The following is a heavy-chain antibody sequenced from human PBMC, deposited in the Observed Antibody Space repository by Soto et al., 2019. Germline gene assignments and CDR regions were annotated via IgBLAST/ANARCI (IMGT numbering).Heavy chain of an antibody. CDR2: VSSDGSIT. D-gene: IGHD2-21*01. V-gene: IGHV3-30*18. CDR1: GFTFSHHG. CDR3: AKESDYYSNSKWSFDS. J-gene: IGHJ4*02. Sequence: QVQLVESGGGVVQPGRSLRLSCAASGFTFSHHGMHWVRQAPGKGLEWLTVVSSDGSITYDADSVRGRFAISRDNSKNTLYLHMNSLRTEDTALYYCAKESDYYSNSKWSFDSWGQGILVTVSS.